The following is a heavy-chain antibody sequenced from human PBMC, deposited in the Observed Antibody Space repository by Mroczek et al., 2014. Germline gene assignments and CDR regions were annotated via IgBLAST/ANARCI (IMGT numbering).Heavy chain of an antibody. CDR1: GFTFSSYA. Sequence: VQLQESGGGLVQPGGSLRLSCAASGFTFSSYAMSWVRQAPGKGLEWVSAISGSGGSTYYADSVKGRFTISRDNSKNTLYLQMNSLRAEDTAVYYCAKGPDRYCTNGVCYRAYWGQGTLVTVSS. V-gene: IGHV3-23*01. CDR2: ISGSGGST. CDR3: AKGPDRYCTNGVCYRAY. J-gene: IGHJ4*02. D-gene: IGHD2-8*01.